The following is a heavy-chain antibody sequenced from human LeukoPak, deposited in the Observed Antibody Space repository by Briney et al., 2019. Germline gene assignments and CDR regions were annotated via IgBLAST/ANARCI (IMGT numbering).Heavy chain of an antibody. J-gene: IGHJ3*02. D-gene: IGHD6-13*01. CDR3: ARDAPGYSSSWLGGAFDI. Sequence: PGGSLRLSRAASGFTFSSYAMHWVRQAPGKGLEYVSAISSNGGSTYYANSVKGRFTISRDNSKNTLYLQMGSLRAEDMAVYYCARDAPGYSSSWLGGAFDIWGQGTMVTVSS. CDR1: GFTFSSYA. CDR2: ISSNGGST. V-gene: IGHV3-64*01.